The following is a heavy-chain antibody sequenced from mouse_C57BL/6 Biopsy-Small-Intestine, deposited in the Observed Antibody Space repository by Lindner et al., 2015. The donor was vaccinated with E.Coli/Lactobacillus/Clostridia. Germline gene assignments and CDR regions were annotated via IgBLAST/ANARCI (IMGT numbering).Heavy chain of an antibody. CDR1: GYTFTDYN. Sequence: VQLQESGPELVRPGTSVKMSCKASGYTFTDYNIDWVKQSHGKSLEWIGDINPNHGGTFYNQKFKDKATLTIDTSSNTAYLELRSLTSEDSAVYYCARGTFFAYWGQGTTLTVSS. CDR3: ARGTFFAY. V-gene: IGHV1-18*01. CDR2: INPNHGGT. J-gene: IGHJ2*01.